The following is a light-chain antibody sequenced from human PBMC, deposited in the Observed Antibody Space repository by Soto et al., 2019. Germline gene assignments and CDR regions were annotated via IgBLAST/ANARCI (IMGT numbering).Light chain of an antibody. CDR1: QSISTY. J-gene: IGKJ1*01. CDR2: AAS. CDR3: LQTYSSWWT. Sequence: DIQMTQSPSSLSASVGDRVTITCRASQSISTYLNWYHQKPGKAPDLLIYAASSLKSGVPSRFSGSGSGTHFTLTISTLQREDFATYYCLQTYSSWWTFGQGTKVDIK. V-gene: IGKV1-39*01.